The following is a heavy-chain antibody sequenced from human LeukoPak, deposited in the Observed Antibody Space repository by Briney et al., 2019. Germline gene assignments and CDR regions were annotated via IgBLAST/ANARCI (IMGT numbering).Heavy chain of an antibody. CDR3: ARDQGYKYGYGFDY. CDR2: ISSNGDST. J-gene: IGHJ4*02. V-gene: IGHV3-64*01. Sequence: GGSLRLSCAASGFTFSSYAMHWVRQAPGKGLEYVSSISSNGDSTYYANSVKGRFTISRDNSKNTLNLQMGSLRGDDMAVYYCARDQGYKYGYGFDYWGQGTLVTVSS. CDR1: GFTFSSYA. D-gene: IGHD5-18*01.